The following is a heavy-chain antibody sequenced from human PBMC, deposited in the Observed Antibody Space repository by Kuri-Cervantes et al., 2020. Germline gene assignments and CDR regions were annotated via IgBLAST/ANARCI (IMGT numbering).Heavy chain of an antibody. CDR1: GGSISSGSYY. Sequence: SCTVSGGSISSGSYYCSWIRQPAGKGLEWIGRIYTSGSTNYNPSLKSRVTISVDTSKNQFSLKLSSVTAADTAVYYCARGTHCSSSTNCQPPYNWFDPWGQGTLVTVSS. J-gene: IGHJ5*02. CDR2: IYTSGST. D-gene: IGHD2-2*01. V-gene: IGHV4-61*02. CDR3: ARGTHCSSSTNCQPPYNWFDP.